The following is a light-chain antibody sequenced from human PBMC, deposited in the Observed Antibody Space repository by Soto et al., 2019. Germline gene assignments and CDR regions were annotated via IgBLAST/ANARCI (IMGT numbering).Light chain of an antibody. J-gene: IGLJ3*02. Sequence: QSALTQPPSASGSPGQSVTISCTGTSSDVGGYNYVSWYQQHPGKAPKVMISEVSKRPSGVPDRFSGSKSGNTASLTVSGLKAEDEAHYYCSSYAGSNSWVFGGGTKLTVL. V-gene: IGLV2-8*01. CDR2: EVS. CDR3: SSYAGSNSWV. CDR1: SSDVGGYNY.